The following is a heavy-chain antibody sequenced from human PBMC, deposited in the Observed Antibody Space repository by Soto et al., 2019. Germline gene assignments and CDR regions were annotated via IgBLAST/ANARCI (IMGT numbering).Heavy chain of an antibody. CDR1: GFSFDDYA. Sequence: EVQLLESGGGLVQPGGSLRLSCAASGFSFDDYAMTWVRQAAGKGLEWVSAISGSGDNTYYADSVKGRFTISRDNSKNTRYLQLNSLRAEDTALYYCAKGYYSGYDLAYFDYWGQGTLVTVSS. D-gene: IGHD5-12*01. CDR2: ISGSGDNT. J-gene: IGHJ4*02. CDR3: AKGYYSGYDLAYFDY. V-gene: IGHV3-23*01.